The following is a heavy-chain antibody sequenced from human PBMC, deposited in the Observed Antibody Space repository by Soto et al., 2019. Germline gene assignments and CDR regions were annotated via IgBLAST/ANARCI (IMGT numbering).Heavy chain of an antibody. V-gene: IGHV4-34*01. CDR1: GGSFRGYY. Sequence: PSETLSLTCAVYGGSFRGYYWSWIRQPPGKGLEWIGEINHSGSTNYNPSLKSRVTISVDTSKNQFSLKLSSVTAADTAVYYCARAARLGWLSHYYYGMDVWGQGTTVTASS. J-gene: IGHJ6*02. CDR2: INHSGST. D-gene: IGHD3-3*01. CDR3: ARAARLGWLSHYYYGMDV.